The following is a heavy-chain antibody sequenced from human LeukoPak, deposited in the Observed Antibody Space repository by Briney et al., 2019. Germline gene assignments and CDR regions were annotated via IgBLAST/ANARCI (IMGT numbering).Heavy chain of an antibody. CDR3: AQSHDFWSGYRYWYFDY. CDR1: GFTLGNYW. J-gene: IGHJ4*02. Sequence: PGGSLRLSCAASGFTLGNYWMTWVRQLPGKGLEWVASIKPDGSDKYYVDSVKGRFTISRDNAKNSLFLQMNSLRAEDTAVYYCAQSHDFWSGYRYWYFDYWGQGTLVTVSS. D-gene: IGHD3-3*01. CDR2: IKPDGSDK. V-gene: IGHV3-7*01.